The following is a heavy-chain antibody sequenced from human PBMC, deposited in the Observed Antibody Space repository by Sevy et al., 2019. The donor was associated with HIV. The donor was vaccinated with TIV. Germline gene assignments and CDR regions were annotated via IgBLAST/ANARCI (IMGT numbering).Heavy chain of an antibody. Sequence: GGSLRLSCAASGFTFSDYYMSWIRQAPGKGLEWVSYISSSGSTIYYADSVKGRFTISRDNAKNSLYLQMNSLRAEDTAVYYCARVLRNEAPFSVRWVATALDYWGQGTLVTVSS. CDR2: ISSSGSTI. V-gene: IGHV3-11*04. CDR1: GFTFSDYY. CDR3: ARVLRNEAPFSVRWVATALDY. D-gene: IGHD5-12*01. J-gene: IGHJ4*02.